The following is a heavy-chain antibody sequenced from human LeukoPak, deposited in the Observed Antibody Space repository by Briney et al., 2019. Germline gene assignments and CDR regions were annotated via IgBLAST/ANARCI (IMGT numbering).Heavy chain of an antibody. J-gene: IGHJ4*02. D-gene: IGHD7-27*01. CDR2: ISSSSSYI. V-gene: IGHV3-21*01. CDR3: ARAAWGPQHPFDY. Sequence: GGSLRLSCAASGFMFRTSSMNWVRQAPGKGLEWVSSISSSSSYIYYADSVKGRFTISRDNAKNSLYLQMNSLTAEDTAVYYCARAAWGPQHPFDYWGQGTLVTVSS. CDR1: GFMFRTSS.